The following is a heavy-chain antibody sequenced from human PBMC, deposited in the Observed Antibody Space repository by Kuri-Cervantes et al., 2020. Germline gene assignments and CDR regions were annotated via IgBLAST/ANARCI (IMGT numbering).Heavy chain of an antibody. CDR2: ISWNSGSI. CDR1: GFTFDDYA. V-gene: IGHV3-9*01. Sequence: LSLTCAASGFTFDDYAMHWVRQAPGKGLEWVSGISWNSGSIGYADSVKGRFTISRDNAKNSLYLQMNSLRAEDTAVYYCAKGQGVVVASIDYWGQGTLVTVSS. CDR3: AKGQGVVVASIDY. D-gene: IGHD3-22*01. J-gene: IGHJ4*02.